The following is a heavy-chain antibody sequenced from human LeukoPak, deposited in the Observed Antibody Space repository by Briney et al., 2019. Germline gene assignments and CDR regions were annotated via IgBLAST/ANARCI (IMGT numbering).Heavy chain of an antibody. CDR2: IYYSGST. CDR1: GGSISSYY. Sequence: SETLSLTCTGSGGSISSYYWSWIRQPPGKGLEWIGYIYYSGSTNYNPSLKSRVTISVDTSKNQFSLQLSSVTAADTAVFYCARHGSGWYGIDYWGQGTLVTVSS. V-gene: IGHV4-59*08. CDR3: ARHGSGWYGIDY. J-gene: IGHJ4*02. D-gene: IGHD6-19*01.